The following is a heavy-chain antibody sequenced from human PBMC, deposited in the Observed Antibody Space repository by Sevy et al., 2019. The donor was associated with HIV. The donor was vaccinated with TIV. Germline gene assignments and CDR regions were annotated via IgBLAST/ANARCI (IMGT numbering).Heavy chain of an antibody. V-gene: IGHV1-18*01. CDR1: GYTFTSYG. J-gene: IGHJ4*02. CDR3: ARGPSNKDIAMPGGY. CDR2: ISAYNGNT. D-gene: IGHD5-18*01. Sequence: ASVKVSCKASGYTFTSYGINWVRQAPGQGLEWMGWISAYNGNTNYAQKLQGRVTMTTDTSTSTAYMELRSLRSDDTAVYYCARGPSNKDIAMPGGYWGQGTLVTVSS.